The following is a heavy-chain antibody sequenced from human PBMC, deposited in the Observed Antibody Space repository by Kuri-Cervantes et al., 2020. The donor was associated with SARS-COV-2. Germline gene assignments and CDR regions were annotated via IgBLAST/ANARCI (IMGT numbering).Heavy chain of an antibody. CDR1: GRTFSNYA. Sequence: SVKVSCKASGRTFSNYAFSWVRQAPGQGLEWMGGIIPLFSTTNYAQRFQGRVTITMDESTNTVYMELSSLTSEDTAVYYCARGEQQLVQVGWFSDLWGRGTLVTDSS. CDR2: IIPLFSTT. CDR3: ARGEQQLVQVGWFSDL. J-gene: IGHJ2*01. D-gene: IGHD6-13*01. V-gene: IGHV1-69*05.